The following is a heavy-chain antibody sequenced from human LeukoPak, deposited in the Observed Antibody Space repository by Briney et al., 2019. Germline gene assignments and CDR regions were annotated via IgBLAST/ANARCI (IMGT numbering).Heavy chain of an antibody. V-gene: IGHV3-30*02. J-gene: IGHJ6*03. CDR3: AKAYCGGDCYLGYMDV. CDR1: GFTFSNFA. Sequence: PGGSLRLSCAASGFTFSNFAMSWVRQAPGKGLEWVAFMRYDGSNKYYADSVKGRFTISRDNSKNTLYLQMNSLRAEDTAVYYCAKAYCGGDCYLGYMDVWGKGTTVTVSS. D-gene: IGHD2-21*01. CDR2: MRYDGSNK.